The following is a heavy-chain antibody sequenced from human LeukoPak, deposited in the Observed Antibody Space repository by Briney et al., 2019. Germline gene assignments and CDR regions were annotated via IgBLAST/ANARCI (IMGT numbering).Heavy chain of an antibody. J-gene: IGHJ4*02. CDR2: ISSSGSTI. Sequence: QSGGSLRLSCAASGFTFSSYEMNWVRQSPGKGLEWVSYISSSGSTIYYADSVKGRFTISRDNAKNSLYLQMNSLRAEDTAVYYCAKSAGDGDYGDSYYFDYWGQGTLVTVSS. CDR1: GFTFSSYE. CDR3: AKSAGDGDYGDSYYFDY. V-gene: IGHV3-48*03. D-gene: IGHD4-17*01.